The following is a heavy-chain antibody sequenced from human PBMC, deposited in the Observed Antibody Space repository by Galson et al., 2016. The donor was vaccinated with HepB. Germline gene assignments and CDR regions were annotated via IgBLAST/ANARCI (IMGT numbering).Heavy chain of an antibody. V-gene: IGHV3-66*01. CDR2: LYAGGET. CDR3: ARDPSLRNGMNV. J-gene: IGHJ6*02. Sequence: SLRLSCAASGLSVSDAYMNWVRQAPGKGLEWVSVLYAGGETYYADSLRGSFTISRDNSKNILYLQMNSLRVEDTAVYYCARDPSLRNGMNVWGQGTTVTVSS. CDR1: GLSVSDAY.